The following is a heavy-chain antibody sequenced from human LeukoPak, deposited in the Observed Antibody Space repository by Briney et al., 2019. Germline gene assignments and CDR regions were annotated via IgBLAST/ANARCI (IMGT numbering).Heavy chain of an antibody. J-gene: IGHJ6*03. D-gene: IGHD6-19*01. V-gene: IGHV3-21*01. CDR2: ISSSSYI. CDR3: EKSSGWNYYYYYMDV. Sequence: GGSLRLSCAASGFFFSHYGMKWVRQAPGEGLGWGSSISSSSYIYYADSVKGRFTISRDNAKNSLYLQMNSLTSEDTAVYYCEKSSGWNYYYYYMDVWGKGTTVIAS. CDR1: GFFFSHYG.